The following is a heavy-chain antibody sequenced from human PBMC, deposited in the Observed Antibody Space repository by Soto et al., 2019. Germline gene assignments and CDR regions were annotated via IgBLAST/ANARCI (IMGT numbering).Heavy chain of an antibody. J-gene: IGHJ6*02. CDR1: GFTFTTYG. CDR3: ARGGRDGMDV. D-gene: IGHD3-10*01. Sequence: QVQLVQSGAEVKKPGASVKVSRKASGFTFTTYGFTWVRQAPGQGLEWMGWISAYNGNTNYAQKFQGRVTMTTDTSTSTVYLELRSLTSDDTAVYYCARGGRDGMDVWGQGTTVTLSS. CDR2: ISAYNGNT. V-gene: IGHV1-18*01.